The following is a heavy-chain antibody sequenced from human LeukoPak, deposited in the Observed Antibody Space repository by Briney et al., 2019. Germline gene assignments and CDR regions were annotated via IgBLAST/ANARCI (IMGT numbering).Heavy chain of an antibody. CDR2: IYKAGNT. V-gene: IGHV4-39*01. D-gene: IGHD3-10*01. CDR1: GGSLRSTTYY. J-gene: IGHJ4*02. Sequence: SETLSLTCPVSGGSLRSTTYYWAWTRQPPGKGLEWIGSIYKAGNTNYSPSLRSRFFISVDKSNNQFSLSLSSVTAADTAVYFCTRHQTNSYGPGTPFDFWGQGTLVSVSS. CDR3: TRHQTNSYGPGTPFDF.